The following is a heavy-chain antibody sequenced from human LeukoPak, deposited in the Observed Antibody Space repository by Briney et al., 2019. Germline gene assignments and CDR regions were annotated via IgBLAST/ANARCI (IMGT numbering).Heavy chain of an antibody. CDR1: GFTFSSYW. CDR3: VRDGLTGAQDY. D-gene: IGHD3-10*01. J-gene: IGHJ4*02. V-gene: IGHV3-21*01. Sequence: GGSLRLSCAASGFTFSSYWMSWVRQAPGKGLEWVSSISSSSSYIYYADSVKGRFTISRDNAKNSLYLQMNSLRAEDTAVYYCVRDGLTGAQDYWGQGTLVTVSS. CDR2: ISSSSSYI.